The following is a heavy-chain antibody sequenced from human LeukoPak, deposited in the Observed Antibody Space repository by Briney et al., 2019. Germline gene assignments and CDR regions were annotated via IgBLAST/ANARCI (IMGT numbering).Heavy chain of an antibody. D-gene: IGHD3-10*01. CDR1: GGSISSYY. CDR2: IYTSGST. V-gene: IGHV4-4*07. J-gene: IGHJ3*02. CDR3: ARASMVRGVSGAFDI. Sequence: SETLSLTCTVSGGSISSYYWSWIWQPAGKGLEWIGRIYTSGSTNYNPSLKSRVTMSVDTSKNQFSLKLSSVTAADTAVYYCARASMVRGVSGAFDIWGQGTMVTVSS.